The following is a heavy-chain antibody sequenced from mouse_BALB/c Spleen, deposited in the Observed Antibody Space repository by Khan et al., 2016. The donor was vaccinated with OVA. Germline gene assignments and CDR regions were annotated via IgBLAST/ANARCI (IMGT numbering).Heavy chain of an antibody. CDR3: ARWYDFFAY. D-gene: IGHD2-14*01. J-gene: IGHJ3*01. CDR1: GYSFTLYY. CDR2: VNPNTGGS. V-gene: IGHV1-26*01. Sequence: IQLVQSGPDLVKPGASVKISCKASGYSFTLYYMTWVKQSHGKSLEWIGRVNPNTGGSDYNQEFKGKAILTVDKSSNTAYMELHSLTSEDSAVYYCARWYDFFAYGGQGTLVTVSA.